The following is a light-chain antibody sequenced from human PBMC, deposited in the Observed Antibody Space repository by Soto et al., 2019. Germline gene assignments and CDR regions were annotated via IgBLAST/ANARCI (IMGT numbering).Light chain of an antibody. V-gene: IGLV1-51*01. J-gene: IGLJ1*01. Sequence: QSVLTQPPSVSAAPGQKVTISCSGSSSNIGNSYVSWYQQLPGTAPKLLIYDNDKRPSGIPDRFSGSKSATSATLGITGLQTGDEADYYCGTWDSSLSAYVFGTGTKLTVL. CDR3: GTWDSSLSAYV. CDR2: DND. CDR1: SSNIGNSY.